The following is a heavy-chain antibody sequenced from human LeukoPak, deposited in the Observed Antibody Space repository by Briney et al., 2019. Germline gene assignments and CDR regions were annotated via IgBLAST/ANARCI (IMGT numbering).Heavy chain of an antibody. CDR2: IKSKTDGRTT. Sequence: GGSLRLSCAASGFTFSSYWMSWVRQAPGKGLEWVGRIKSKTDGRTTDYAAPVKGRFTISRDDSKNTLYLQMNSLKTEDTAVYYCTTGWIQLWLYWGQGTLVTVSS. CDR3: TTGWIQLWLY. V-gene: IGHV3-15*01. D-gene: IGHD5-18*01. CDR1: GFTFSSYW. J-gene: IGHJ4*02.